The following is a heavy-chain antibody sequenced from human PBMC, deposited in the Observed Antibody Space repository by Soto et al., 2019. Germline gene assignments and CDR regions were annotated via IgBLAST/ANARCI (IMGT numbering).Heavy chain of an antibody. D-gene: IGHD3-10*01. CDR3: PRRRGYGSRTYGDDY. Sequence: QVQLVQSGAEVKKPGASVKVSCKASGYTFTSYGISWVRQAPGQGLEWMGWISAYNGNTNYAQKLQGRVTMTTDTTPNPGHMQQNSLRADDAAEYYCPRRRGYGSRTYGDDYWGQGTLVTVSS. CDR2: ISAYNGNT. CDR1: GYTFTSYG. J-gene: IGHJ4*02. V-gene: IGHV1-18*01.